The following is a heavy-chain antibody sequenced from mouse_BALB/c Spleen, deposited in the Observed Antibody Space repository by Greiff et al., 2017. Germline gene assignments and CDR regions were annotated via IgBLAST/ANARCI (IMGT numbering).Heavy chain of an antibody. D-gene: IGHD2-3*01. CDR3: ARSNYDGAMDY. J-gene: IGHJ4*01. CDR1: GFNIKDYY. Sequence: VTLKECGAELVRPGALVKLSCKASGFNIKDYYMHWVKQRPEQGLEWIGWIDPENGNTIYDPKFQGKASITADTSSNTAYLQLSSLTSEDTAVYYCARSNYDGAMDYWGQGTSVTGSS. V-gene: IGHV14-1*02. CDR2: IDPENGNT.